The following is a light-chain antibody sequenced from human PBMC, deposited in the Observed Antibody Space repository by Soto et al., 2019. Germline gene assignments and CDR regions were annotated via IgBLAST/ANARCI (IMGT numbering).Light chain of an antibody. J-gene: IGLJ3*02. CDR1: SSDVGSYNL. CDR2: EVS. CDR3: CSYAGSSTNWV. V-gene: IGLV2-23*02. Sequence: QSALTQPASVSGSPGQSITISCTGTSSDVGSYNLVSWYQQHPGKAPKLMISEVSKRPSGVSNRSSGSKSGNTASLTISGRQAEDEADYYCCSYAGSSTNWVFGGGTQLTVL.